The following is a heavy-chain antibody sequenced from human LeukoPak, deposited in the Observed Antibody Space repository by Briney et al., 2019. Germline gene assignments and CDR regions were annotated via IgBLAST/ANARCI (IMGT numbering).Heavy chain of an antibody. D-gene: IGHD3-22*01. CDR1: VFTFSSYW. V-gene: IGHV3-7*04. CDR3: ARIVPMIPEDF. Sequence: PGGSLRLSCAASVFTFSSYWLSWVRQAPGKGLEWVANINQDGSATYYVDSVKGRFTISRDNAKNSLYLQMCSLRAEDTAVYYCARIVPMIPEDFWGKGSLVTVSS. J-gene: IGHJ4*02. CDR2: INQDGSAT.